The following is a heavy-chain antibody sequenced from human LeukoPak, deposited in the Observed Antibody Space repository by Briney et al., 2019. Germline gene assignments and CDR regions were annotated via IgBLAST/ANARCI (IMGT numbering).Heavy chain of an antibody. CDR2: ISGSGGST. Sequence: GGSLRLSCAASGFTFSSYAMSWVRQAPGKGLEWVSAISGSGGSTYYADSVKGRFTISRDNSKNTLYLQMNSLRAEDTAVYYCAKDKVEYYDSSGYSGVGPDWGQGTLVTVS. J-gene: IGHJ4*02. D-gene: IGHD3-22*01. CDR1: GFTFSSYA. V-gene: IGHV3-23*01. CDR3: AKDKVEYYDSSGYSGVGPD.